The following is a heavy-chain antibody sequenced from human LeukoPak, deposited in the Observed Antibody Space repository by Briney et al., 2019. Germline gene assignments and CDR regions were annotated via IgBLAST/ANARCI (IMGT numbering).Heavy chain of an antibody. D-gene: IGHD2-15*01. CDR1: GFTFSTNW. Sequence: GGSLRLSCAAPGFTFSTNWMHWVRQAPGKGPVWVSRINGDGSTTTYADSVKGRFTISRDNAKNALYLQMNSLRAEDTAVYYCARTGSGGDLDIWGQGTMVTVSS. CDR2: INGDGSTT. CDR3: ARTGSGGDLDI. V-gene: IGHV3-74*01. J-gene: IGHJ3*02.